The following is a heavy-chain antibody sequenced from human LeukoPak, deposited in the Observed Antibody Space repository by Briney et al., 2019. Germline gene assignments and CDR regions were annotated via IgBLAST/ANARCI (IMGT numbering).Heavy chain of an antibody. CDR2: TYTSGST. D-gene: IGHD3-10*01. CDR1: GGSISSYY. J-gene: IGHJ5*02. Sequence: PSETLSLTCTVSGGSISSYYWSWIRQPPGKGLEWIGYTYTSGSTNYNPSLKSRVTISVDTSKNQFSLKLSSVTAADTAVYYCARPTGSGRSNWFDPWGQGTLVTVSS. CDR3: ARPTGSGRSNWFDP. V-gene: IGHV4-4*09.